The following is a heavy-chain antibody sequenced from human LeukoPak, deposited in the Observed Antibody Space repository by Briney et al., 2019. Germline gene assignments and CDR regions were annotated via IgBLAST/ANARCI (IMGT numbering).Heavy chain of an antibody. V-gene: IGHV3-21*06. D-gene: IGHD5-24*01. Sequence: PGGSLSLSCEASGFSFSMYDMTWVRQAPGKGLEYVSSISSRSTYRFSADSVRGRFTISRDDAKNLLFLHMNSLRGDDTAVCYCARLGPGRDVSNSFDLWGQGTLVTVSS. J-gene: IGHJ4*02. CDR1: GFSFSMYD. CDR2: ISSRSTYR. CDR3: ARLGPGRDVSNSFDL.